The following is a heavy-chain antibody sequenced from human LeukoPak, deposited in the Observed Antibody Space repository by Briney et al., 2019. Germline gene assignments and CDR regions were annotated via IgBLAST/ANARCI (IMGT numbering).Heavy chain of an antibody. V-gene: IGHV4-61*01. CDR3: ARRRDGYNYYFDY. CDR2: IQYSGST. CDR1: GDSVSGISFY. J-gene: IGHJ4*02. D-gene: IGHD5-24*01. Sequence: SETLSLTCTVSGDSVSGISFYWSWIRQPPGKGLQYIGYIQYSGSTNYNPSLKSRVTISVDTSKNQFSLKLNSVTAADTAVYYCARRRDGYNYYFDYWGQGTLVTVSS.